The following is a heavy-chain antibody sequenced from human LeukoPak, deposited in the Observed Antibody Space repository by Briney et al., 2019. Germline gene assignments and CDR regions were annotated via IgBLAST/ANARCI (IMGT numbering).Heavy chain of an antibody. D-gene: IGHD2-2*01. Sequence: SETLSLTCAVCGGSFSDYYWSWIRQSPGKGLEWIGEINHSGSTNYNPSLKSRVTISVDTSKNQFSLKLNSVTAADTAVYYCASCSSTSWYAGDWFDPWGQGTLVTVSS. V-gene: IGHV4-34*01. CDR2: INHSGST. CDR1: GGSFSDYY. CDR3: ASCSSTSWYAGDWFDP. J-gene: IGHJ5*02.